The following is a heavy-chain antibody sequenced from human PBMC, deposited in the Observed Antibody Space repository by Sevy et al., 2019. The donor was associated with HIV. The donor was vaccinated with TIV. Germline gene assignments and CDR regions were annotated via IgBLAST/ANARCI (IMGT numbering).Heavy chain of an antibody. V-gene: IGHV3-73*01. CDR2: IRSKANSYAT. CDR3: TRRDSGSYYFDY. CDR1: GFTFSGSA. D-gene: IGHD1-26*01. J-gene: IGHJ4*02. Sequence: GESLKISCAASGFTFSGSAMHWVRQASGKGLEWVGRIRSKANSYATAYAASVKGRFTISRDDSKNTAYLQMNSLKTEDTAVYYCTRRDSGSYYFDYWGQGTLVTVSS.